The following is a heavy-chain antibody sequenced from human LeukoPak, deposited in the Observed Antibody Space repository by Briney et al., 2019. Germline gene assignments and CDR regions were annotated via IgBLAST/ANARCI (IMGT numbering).Heavy chain of an antibody. D-gene: IGHD2-15*01. V-gene: IGHV3-23*01. CDR2: ISFSGGST. CDR3: AKPNLPYCSGGSCYGFDY. J-gene: IGHJ4*02. Sequence: GGSLRLSCAASGFAFNTYAMTWVRQAPGKGMEWVSVISFSGGSTYYADSVKGRFTISRDNSKNTLYLQMNSLRADDTAVYYCAKPNLPYCSGGSCYGFDYWGQGTLVTVSS. CDR1: GFAFNTYA.